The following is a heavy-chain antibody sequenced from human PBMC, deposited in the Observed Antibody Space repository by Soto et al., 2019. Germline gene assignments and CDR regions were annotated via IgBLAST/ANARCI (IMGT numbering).Heavy chain of an antibody. J-gene: IGHJ4*02. V-gene: IGHV1-3*01. CDR1: GYTFTSYA. Sequence: ASVKVSCKASGYTFTSYAMHWVRQAPGQRLEWMGWINAGNGNTKYSQKFQGRVAITRDNSKNTLYLQMNSLRAEDTAVYYCAKDHWATVSSIGHANYFDYWGQGTLVTVS. CDR2: INAGNGNT. CDR3: AKDHWATVSSIGHANYFDY. D-gene: IGHD4-4*01.